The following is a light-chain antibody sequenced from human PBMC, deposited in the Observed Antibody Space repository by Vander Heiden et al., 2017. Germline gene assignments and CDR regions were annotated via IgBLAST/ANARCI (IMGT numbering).Light chain of an antibody. V-gene: IGKV3-15*01. CDR3: QQYTNGGLT. Sequence: EIVMTQSPATLSVSPGERATLSCRASQSVSSNLAWYQQKPGQAPRLLIYGASTRATGIPARFSGSGSGTEFTLTISSLKSEDFAVYYCQQYTNGGLTFGGGTKVEIK. CDR1: QSVSSN. J-gene: IGKJ4*01. CDR2: GAS.